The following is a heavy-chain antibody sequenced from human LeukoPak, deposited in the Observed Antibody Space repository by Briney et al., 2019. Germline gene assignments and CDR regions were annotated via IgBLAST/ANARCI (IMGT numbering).Heavy chain of an antibody. CDR3: ARFKKPLSMAAPPGDY. CDR2: INPNSGGT. V-gene: IGHV1-2*04. Sequence: ASVKVSCKASGYTSTGYYMHWVRQAPGQGLEWMGWINPNSGGTNYAQKFQGWVTMTRDTSISTAYMELSRLRSDDTAVYYCARFKKPLSMAAPPGDYWGQGTLVTVSS. CDR1: GYTSTGYY. J-gene: IGHJ4*02. D-gene: IGHD6-6*01.